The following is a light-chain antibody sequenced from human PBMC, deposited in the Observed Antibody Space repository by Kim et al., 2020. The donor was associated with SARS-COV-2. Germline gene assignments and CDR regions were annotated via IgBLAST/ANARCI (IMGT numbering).Light chain of an antibody. Sequence: QRVTISCTGSSSNIGAGYDEHWYQQLPGTAPKLLIYGNSNRPAGVPDRFSGSKSGTSASLAITGLQAEDEADYYCQSYDSSLSGYVFGTGTKVTVL. V-gene: IGLV1-40*01. CDR1: SSNIGAGYD. CDR2: GNS. CDR3: QSYDSSLSGYV. J-gene: IGLJ1*01.